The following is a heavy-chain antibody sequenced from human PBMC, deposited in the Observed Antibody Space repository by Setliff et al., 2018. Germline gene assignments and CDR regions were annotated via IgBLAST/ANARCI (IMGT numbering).Heavy chain of an antibody. J-gene: IGHJ6*03. CDR2: IYTSWST. CDR3: ARVSGFLYIDV. D-gene: IGHD3-3*01. Sequence: SETLSLTCTVSGDSISSRTYYWSWIRQPAGKGLEWIGHIYTSWSTISNPSLKSRVTISLDTSENEFSLKLSPVTAADTAVYYCARVSGFLYIDVWGNGTTVTVSS. V-gene: IGHV4-61*09. CDR1: GDSISSRTYY.